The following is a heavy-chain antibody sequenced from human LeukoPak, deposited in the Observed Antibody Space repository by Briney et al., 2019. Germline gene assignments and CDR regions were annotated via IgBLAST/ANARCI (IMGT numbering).Heavy chain of an antibody. Sequence: SQTLSLTCAVSGGSISSGGYSWSWIRQPPGKGLEWIGYIYHSGSTYYNPSLKSRVTISVDRSKNQFSLKLSSVTAADTAVYYCARGGIHYDFWSGYYRFDPWGQGTLVTVPS. CDR1: GGSISSGGYS. CDR3: ARGGIHYDFWSGYYRFDP. CDR2: IYHSGST. J-gene: IGHJ5*02. V-gene: IGHV4-30-2*01. D-gene: IGHD3-3*01.